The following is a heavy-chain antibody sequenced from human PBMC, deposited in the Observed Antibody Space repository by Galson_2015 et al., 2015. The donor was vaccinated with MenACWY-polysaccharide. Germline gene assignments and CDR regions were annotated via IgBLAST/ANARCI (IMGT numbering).Heavy chain of an antibody. V-gene: IGHV1-18*01. D-gene: IGHD6-19*01. CDR2: ISVFNGNT. CDR3: ARDRGTHSSGWYTDH. CDR1: GYTFRNFA. J-gene: IGHJ4*02. Sequence: SVKVSCKASGYTFRNFAISWLRQAPGQGLEWMGWISVFNGNTDYAQNFQDRVTLTTDTSTGTAYMELRSLRPDDTALYFCARDRGTHSSGWYTDHWGQGTLVIVS.